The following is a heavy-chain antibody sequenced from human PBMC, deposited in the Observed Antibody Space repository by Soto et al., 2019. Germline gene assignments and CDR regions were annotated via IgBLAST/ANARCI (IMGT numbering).Heavy chain of an antibody. D-gene: IGHD4-17*01. J-gene: IGHJ5*02. CDR2: INHSGST. V-gene: IGHV4-34*01. CDR3: ARGKEYGDYWFDP. CDR1: GGSFSGYY. Sequence: SETLSLSWAVYGGSFSGYYWSWIRHPPGWGLAWIWEINHSGSTNSNPSLKSRVTISVDTSKIQFSLKLSSVTAADTAVYYCARGKEYGDYWFDPWGQGTLVTVSS.